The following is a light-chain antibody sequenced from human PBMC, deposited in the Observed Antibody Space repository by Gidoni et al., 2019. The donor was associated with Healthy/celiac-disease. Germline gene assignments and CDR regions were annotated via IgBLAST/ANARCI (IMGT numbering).Light chain of an antibody. J-gene: IGKJ2*01. CDR2: KAS. CDR1: QSISSW. CDR3: QQDNSYSPAKT. V-gene: IGKV1-5*03. Sequence: DIQMTQSPSTLSASVGDRVTITCRASQSISSWLVWYQQKPGKAPKLLIYKASSLESGVPSRFSGSGSGTEFTLTISSLQPDDFATYYCQQDNSYSPAKTFGQGTKLEIK.